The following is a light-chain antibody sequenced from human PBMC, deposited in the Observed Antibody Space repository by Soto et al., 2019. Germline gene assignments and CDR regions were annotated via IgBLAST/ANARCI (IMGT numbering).Light chain of an antibody. CDR2: AAS. CDR1: QSIDTY. V-gene: IGKV1-39*01. CDR3: QQTYSAPRT. J-gene: IGKJ1*01. Sequence: DIQMTQSPSSLSASVGHRVTITCRASQSIDTYLNWYQQKPGKAPKLLIYAASSLQSGVPSRFSGSGSGTDFTLTISSLQPEDFATYYCQQTYSAPRTFGQGTKVDIK.